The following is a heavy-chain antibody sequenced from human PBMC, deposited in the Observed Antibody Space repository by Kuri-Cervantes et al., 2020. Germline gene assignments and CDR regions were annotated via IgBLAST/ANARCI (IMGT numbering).Heavy chain of an antibody. CDR1: GFTLSSYA. CDR2: ISGSSGST. J-gene: IGHJ4*02. CDR3: AKSAIRRNDY. D-gene: IGHD3-3*01. Sequence: GESLKISCAASGFTLSSYAMSWVRQAPGKGLEWVSAISGSSGSTYYADSVKGRFTISRDNSKNTLYLQMNSLRAEDTAVYYCAKSAIRRNDYWGQGTLVTVSS. V-gene: IGHV3-23*01.